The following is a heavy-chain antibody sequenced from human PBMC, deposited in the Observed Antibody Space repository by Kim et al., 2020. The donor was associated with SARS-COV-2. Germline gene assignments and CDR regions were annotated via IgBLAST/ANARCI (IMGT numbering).Heavy chain of an antibody. J-gene: IGHJ6*03. CDR2: NYYSGST. CDR3: ARLIAAREEALVYYYYYM. CDR1: GGSISSYY. D-gene: IGHD6-6*01. V-gene: IGHV4-59*08. Sequence: SETLSLTCTVSGGSISSYYWSWIRQPPGKGLEWIGYNYYSGSTNYNPSLKSRVTISVDTPKNQLSLKLSSVTAADTAAYYCARLIAAREEALVYYYYYM.